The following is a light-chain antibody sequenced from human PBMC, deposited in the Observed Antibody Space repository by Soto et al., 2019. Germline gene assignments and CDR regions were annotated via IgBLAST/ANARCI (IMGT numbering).Light chain of an antibody. CDR1: QSVSSGY. CDR3: QQYVSFLVN. Sequence: EIVLTQFPGTPSLSPGARATRSCRARQSVSSGYLALYQQHPSQAARLVISAATSRATGIPDMFSGSESGTDFTLTISRLEPEDCAMYYCQQYVSFLVNFGQETRLEI. V-gene: IGKV3-20*01. CDR2: AAT. J-gene: IGKJ5*01.